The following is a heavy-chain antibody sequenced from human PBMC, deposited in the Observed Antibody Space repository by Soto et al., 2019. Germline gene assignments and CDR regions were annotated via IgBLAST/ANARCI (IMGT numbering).Heavy chain of an antibody. Sequence: QVQLVESGGGVVQPGRSLRLSCVGSGFISSNYGMHWVRQAPGKGLEWVAFISYDGSDILYADSVKGRFTISRDNSKSTLFLHMNRPTAEDTAIYFCAIVRVADSSLDHWGQGTLVTVSS. CDR3: AIVRVADSSLDH. CDR1: GFISSNYG. D-gene: IGHD3-10*02. CDR2: ISYDGSDI. V-gene: IGHV3-30*03. J-gene: IGHJ4*02.